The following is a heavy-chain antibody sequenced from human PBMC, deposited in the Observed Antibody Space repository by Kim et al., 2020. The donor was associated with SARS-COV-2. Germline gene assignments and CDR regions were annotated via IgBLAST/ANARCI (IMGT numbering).Heavy chain of an antibody. J-gene: IGHJ4*02. CDR1: GFTLSNYW. D-gene: IGHD2-15*01. Sequence: GGSLRLSCAASGFTLSNYWMHWVRQAPGKGLVWVARIDSAGTVTTYAEAVKGRFTISRDNDKNSVYLQLNSLRVEATAVYFCTRVQTELSGSFDYLGQGT. V-gene: IGHV3-74*03. CDR2: IDSAGTVT. CDR3: TRVQTELSGSFDY.